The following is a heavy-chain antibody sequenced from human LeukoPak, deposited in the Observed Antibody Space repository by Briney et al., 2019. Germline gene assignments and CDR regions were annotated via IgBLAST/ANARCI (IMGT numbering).Heavy chain of an antibody. J-gene: IGHJ4*02. V-gene: IGHV3-21*01. D-gene: IGHD4-17*01. Sequence: GGSLRLSCAASGFTFSGSARHWVRQAPGKGLEWVSSISSSSSYIYYADSVKGRFTISRDNAKNSLYLQMNSLRAEDTAVYYCASYYGDPAFDYWGQGTLVTVSS. CDR2: ISSSSSYI. CDR3: ASYYGDPAFDY. CDR1: GFTFSGSA.